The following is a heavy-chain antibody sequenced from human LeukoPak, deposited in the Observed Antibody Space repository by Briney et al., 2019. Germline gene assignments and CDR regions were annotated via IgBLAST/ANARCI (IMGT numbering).Heavy chain of an antibody. CDR2: INPSGGST. V-gene: IGHV1-46*01. CDR1: GYSFTTYY. D-gene: IGHD3-22*01. Sequence: ASVKVSCKASGYSFTTYYMHWVRQAPGQGLEWMGIINPSGGSTSHAQTFQGRVTMTRDTSTSTVYMELSNLRSEDTAVYYCAGGYYYDTSGYYYWGQGTLVTVSS. CDR3: AGGYYYDTSGYYY. J-gene: IGHJ4*02.